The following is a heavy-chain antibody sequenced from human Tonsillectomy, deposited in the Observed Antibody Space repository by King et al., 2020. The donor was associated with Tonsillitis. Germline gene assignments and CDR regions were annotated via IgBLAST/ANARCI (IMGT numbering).Heavy chain of an antibody. CDR2: ISGRDTRT. CDR3: AKESPYSGNYRFYYFDY. V-gene: IGHV3-23*04. D-gene: IGHD1-26*01. J-gene: IGHJ4*02. Sequence: VQLVESGGGLVQPGGSLRLSCEASEFTFSTYAMSWVRQAPGKGPEWVSAISGRDTRTFYADSVKGRFTISRDNSKNTVYLQMSSLRAEDTALYYCAKESPYSGNYRFYYFDYWGQGTLVTVSS. CDR1: EFTFSTYA.